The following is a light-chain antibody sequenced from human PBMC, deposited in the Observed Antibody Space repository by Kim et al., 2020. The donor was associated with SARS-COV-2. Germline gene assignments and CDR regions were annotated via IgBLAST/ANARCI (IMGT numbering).Light chain of an antibody. Sequence: EIVLTQSPGTLSLSPGERATLSCRASQSVDTSYLAWYQQKPGQAPRLLIYGASSRATGIPDRFSGSGSGTDFTLTISRLDPEDFAVYYRQQCSSSHPFTFGPGTKVEIK. V-gene: IGKV3-20*01. CDR1: QSVDTSY. CDR3: QQCSSSHPFT. CDR2: GAS. J-gene: IGKJ3*01.